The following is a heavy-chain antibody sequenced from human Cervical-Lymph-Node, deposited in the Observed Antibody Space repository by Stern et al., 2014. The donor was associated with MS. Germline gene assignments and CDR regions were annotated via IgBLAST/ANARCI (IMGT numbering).Heavy chain of an antibody. CDR1: GFTFSSYD. D-gene: IGHD2-15*01. Sequence: EVQLVQSGGGLVQPGGSLRLSCAASGFTFSSYDMHWVRQATGKGLEWVSAIGTAGDTYYPGSVKVRFTISRENAKNSLYLQMNSLRAGDTAVYYCARGTHCSGGSCYSSDYFDYWGQGTLVTVSS. CDR2: IGTAGDT. V-gene: IGHV3-13*01. J-gene: IGHJ4*02. CDR3: ARGTHCSGGSCYSSDYFDY.